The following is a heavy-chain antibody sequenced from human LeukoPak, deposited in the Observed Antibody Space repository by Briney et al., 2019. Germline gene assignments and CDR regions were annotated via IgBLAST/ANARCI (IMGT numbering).Heavy chain of an antibody. CDR2: ISSSSAYI. J-gene: IGHJ5*02. CDR3: ARGLQRAKNWFDP. CDR1: GFSFSDYA. D-gene: IGHD4/OR15-4a*01. Sequence: GGSLRLSCAASGFSFSDYAMDWVRQAPGKGLEWISAISSSSAYIYYADSVKGRFTISRDSAKNSLCLQMNSLRAEDTAVYYCARGLQRAKNWFDPWGQGTLVTVSS. V-gene: IGHV3-21*01.